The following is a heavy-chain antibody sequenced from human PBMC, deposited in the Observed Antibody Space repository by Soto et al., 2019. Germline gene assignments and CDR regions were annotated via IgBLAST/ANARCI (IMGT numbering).Heavy chain of an antibody. Sequence: QVQLVESGGGVVQPGRSLRLSCAASGFTFSSYAMHWVRQAPGKGLEWVAVISYDGSNKYYADSVKGRFTISRDNSKNTLYLQMNSLRAEDTAVYYCARDIGSSGYYYWGQGTLVTVSS. CDR3: ARDIGSSGYYY. V-gene: IGHV3-30-3*01. CDR2: ISYDGSNK. CDR1: GFTFSSYA. D-gene: IGHD3-22*01. J-gene: IGHJ4*02.